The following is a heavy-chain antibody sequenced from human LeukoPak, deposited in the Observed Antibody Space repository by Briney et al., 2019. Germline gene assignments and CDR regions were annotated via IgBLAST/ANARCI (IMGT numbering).Heavy chain of an antibody. D-gene: IGHD5-12*01. V-gene: IGHV4-59*01. CDR1: GGSISTYY. Sequence: SETLSLTCTLSGGSISTYYWSWIRQPPGKGLEWIGYIYHSGSANYNPSLKSRVTISVDTSKNQFSLKLSSVTAADTAVYYCARGGGYASPIGYWGQGAMVTVSS. CDR2: IYHSGSA. CDR3: ARGGGYASPIGY. J-gene: IGHJ4*02.